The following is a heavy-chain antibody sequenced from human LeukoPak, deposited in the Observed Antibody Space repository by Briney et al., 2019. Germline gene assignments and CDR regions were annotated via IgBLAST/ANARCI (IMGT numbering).Heavy chain of an antibody. V-gene: IGHV3-9*01. Sequence: GRSLRLSCAASGFTFDDFAMHWVRQAPGKGLEWVSGISWNSGSIGYADSVKGRFTISRDNAKNSLYLQMNSLRAEDTALYYCAKDGGTGTSYYYYMDVWGKGTTVTVSS. D-gene: IGHD1-1*01. CDR2: ISWNSGSI. CDR1: GFTFDDFA. CDR3: AKDGGTGTSYYYYMDV. J-gene: IGHJ6*03.